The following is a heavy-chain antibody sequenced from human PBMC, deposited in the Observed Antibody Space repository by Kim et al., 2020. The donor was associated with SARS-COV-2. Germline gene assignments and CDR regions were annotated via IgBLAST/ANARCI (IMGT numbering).Heavy chain of an antibody. J-gene: IGHJ6*02. Sequence: ASVKVSCKASGYTFTSYYMHWVRQAPGQGLEWMGIINPSGGSTSYAQKFQGRVTMTRDTSTSTVYMELSSLRSEDTAVYYCARERGDTAMVYRYYYGMDVWGQGTTVTVSS. CDR3: ARERGDTAMVYRYYYGMDV. CDR2: INPSGGST. D-gene: IGHD5-18*01. CDR1: GYTFTSYY. V-gene: IGHV1-46*01.